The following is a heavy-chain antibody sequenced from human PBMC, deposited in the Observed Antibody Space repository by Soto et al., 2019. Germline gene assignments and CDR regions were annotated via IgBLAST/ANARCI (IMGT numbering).Heavy chain of an antibody. CDR2: MYNTGST. CDR3: ARGIAAAAARGMDV. J-gene: IGHJ6*02. CDR1: GGSISGYY. V-gene: IGHV4-59*01. D-gene: IGHD6-13*01. Sequence: PSETLSLTCTVSGGSISGYYWSWIRQPPGKGLEWIGYMYNTGSTVYNPSFKSRVTISVDTSKNQFSLKLNSVTAADTAVYYCARGIAAAAARGMDVWGQGTTDTVSS.